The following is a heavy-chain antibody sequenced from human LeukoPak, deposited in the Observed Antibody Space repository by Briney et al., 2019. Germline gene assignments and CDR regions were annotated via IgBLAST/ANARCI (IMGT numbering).Heavy chain of an antibody. J-gene: IGHJ4*02. CDR3: AKRGSGITVAADY. D-gene: IGHD6-19*01. CDR2: ISWNSGSI. Sequence: SLRLSCAASGFTFDDYAMHWVRQAPGKGLEWVSGISWNSGSIGYADSVKGRFTISRDNAKNSLYLQMNSLRAEDTAIYYCAKRGSGITVAADYWGQGTLVTVSS. V-gene: IGHV3-9*01. CDR1: GFTFDDYA.